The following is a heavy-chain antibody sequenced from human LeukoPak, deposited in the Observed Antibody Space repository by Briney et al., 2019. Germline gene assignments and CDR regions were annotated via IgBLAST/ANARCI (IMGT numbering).Heavy chain of an antibody. D-gene: IGHD3-10*01. CDR1: GYSFPNYG. J-gene: IGHJ4*02. CDR3: ARYNSLLRGVTTSDY. CDR2: ISAHNGDV. Sequence: ASVKVSCKASGYSFPNYGISWVRQAPGQGLEWMGRISAHNGDVHCAPKFQGRVTMTTDTSTTTAYMELRSLRFDDTAVYYCARYNSLLRGVTTSDYWGQGTLVTVSS. V-gene: IGHV1-18*01.